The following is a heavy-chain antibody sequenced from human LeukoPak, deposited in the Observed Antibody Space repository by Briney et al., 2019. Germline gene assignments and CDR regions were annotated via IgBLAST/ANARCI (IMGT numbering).Heavy chain of an antibody. CDR1: GGSISSSNYY. J-gene: IGHJ4*02. D-gene: IGHD6-13*01. V-gene: IGHV4-39*01. CDR3: ARPYSYSSSWYFDY. CDR2: IHYSGST. Sequence: SETLSLTCTVSGGSISSSNYYWGWIRQPPGKGLEWIGNIHYSGSTYYNPSLKSRVTIFVDTSKYQFSLKLSSVTAADTAIYYCARPYSYSSSWYFDYWGQGTLVTVSS.